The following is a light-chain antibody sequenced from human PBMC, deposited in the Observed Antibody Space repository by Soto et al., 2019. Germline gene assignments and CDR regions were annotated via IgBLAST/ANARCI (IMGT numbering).Light chain of an antibody. CDR1: QSLLYTDGHTY. CDR3: MESTHWPYT. Sequence: DVVVTQSPLSLPVTLGQPASISCRSSQSLLYTDGHTYLNLFQQRPGQSPRRLVYKVSNRDSGVQHILRGSGPGTDFSLKINRVEAEDVVVYCCMESTHWPYTFGQGTMLQ. CDR2: KVS. J-gene: IGKJ2*01. V-gene: IGKV2-30*01.